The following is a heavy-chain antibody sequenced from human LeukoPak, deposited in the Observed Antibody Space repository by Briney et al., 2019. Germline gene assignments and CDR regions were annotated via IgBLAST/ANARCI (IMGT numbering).Heavy chain of an antibody. CDR3: ARDLRGIGDETAY. Sequence: PGGSLRLSCAASGYTFSTYWMHWVRQAPGQGLVWVSRINSDGSTTSYADSVKGRFTISRDNAKNTLYLHMNGLRAEDTAVYYCARDLRGIGDETAYWGQGTLVTVSS. V-gene: IGHV3-74*01. D-gene: IGHD3-16*01. CDR2: INSDGSTT. J-gene: IGHJ4*02. CDR1: GYTFSTYW.